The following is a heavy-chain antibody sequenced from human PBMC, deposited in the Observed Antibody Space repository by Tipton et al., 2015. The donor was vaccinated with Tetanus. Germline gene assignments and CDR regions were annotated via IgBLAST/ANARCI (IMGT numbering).Heavy chain of an antibody. Sequence: SLRLSCAASGFTFGYYGMYWVRQAPGKGLEWVAFMEHDGSRTSYADSVKGRFTVSRDNAKNLLYLQMHNLRDEDTAVYYCARAPGGGSYHMDFWGQGTLVAVSS. J-gene: IGHJ4*02. V-gene: IGHV3-30*03. CDR2: MEHDGSRT. D-gene: IGHD3-16*02. CDR1: GFTFGYYG. CDR3: ARAPGGGSYHMDF.